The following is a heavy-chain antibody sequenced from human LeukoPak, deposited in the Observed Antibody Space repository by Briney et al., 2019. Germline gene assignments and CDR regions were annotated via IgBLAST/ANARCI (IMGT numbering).Heavy chain of an antibody. CDR3: ASLRGSYGFSFYYYYMDV. Sequence: SETLSLTCAVYGGSFSGYYWSWIRQPPGKGLEWIGEINHSGSTNYNPSLKSRVTISVDTSKNQFSLKLSSVTAADTAVYYCASLRGSYGFSFYYYYMDVWGKGTTVTVSS. CDR1: GGSFSGYY. CDR2: INHSGST. D-gene: IGHD5-18*01. J-gene: IGHJ6*03. V-gene: IGHV4-34*01.